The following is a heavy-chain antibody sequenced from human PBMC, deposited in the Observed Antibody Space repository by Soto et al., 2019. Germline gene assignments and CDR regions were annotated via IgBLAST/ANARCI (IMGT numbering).Heavy chain of an antibody. D-gene: IGHD3-22*01. Sequence: QVQLQESGPGLVKPSQTLSLTCTVSGGSISSGDYYWSWIRQPPGKGLEWIGYIYYSGSTYYNPSLKSRVTISVDTSKNQFSRKLSSVTAADTAVYYCARGGWYYYDSSGYYRFDYWGQGTLVTVSS. CDR3: ARGGWYYYDSSGYYRFDY. V-gene: IGHV4-30-4*01. CDR1: GGSISSGDYY. CDR2: IYYSGST. J-gene: IGHJ4*02.